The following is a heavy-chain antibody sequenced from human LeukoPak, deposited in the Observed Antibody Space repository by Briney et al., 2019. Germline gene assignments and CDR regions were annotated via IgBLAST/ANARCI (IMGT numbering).Heavy chain of an antibody. CDR1: GFTYGYYW. J-gene: IGHJ4*02. V-gene: IGHV3-7*01. CDR2: INQYGNET. Sequence: PGGSLRLSCEPSGFTYGYYWMTWVRQAPGKGLEWVANINQYGNETYYVDSVKGRFFIFRDNVKNLLYLQMNRLRAEDTAVYYCARDYGDYWGQGTLVTVSS. CDR3: ARDYGDY. D-gene: IGHD4-17*01.